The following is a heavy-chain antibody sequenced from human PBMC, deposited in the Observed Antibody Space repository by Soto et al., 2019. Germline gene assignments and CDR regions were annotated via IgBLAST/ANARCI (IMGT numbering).Heavy chain of an antibody. CDR2: IYYSGST. Sequence: SETLSLTCTVSCGSISSYYWSWIRQPPGKGLEWIGYIYYSGSTNYNPSLKSRVTISVDTSKNQFSLKLSSVTAADTAVYYCARDSSSSGIDYWGQGTLVTVSS. D-gene: IGHD6-6*01. CDR3: ARDSSSSGIDY. J-gene: IGHJ4*02. CDR1: CGSISSYY. V-gene: IGHV4-59*01.